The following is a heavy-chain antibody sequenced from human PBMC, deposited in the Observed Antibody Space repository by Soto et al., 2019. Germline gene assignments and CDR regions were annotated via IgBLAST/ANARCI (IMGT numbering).Heavy chain of an antibody. CDR2: IYYSGST. CDR1: GGSISSYY. V-gene: IGHV4-59*01. D-gene: IGHD4-17*01. Sequence: PSETLSLTCTVSGGSISSYYWSWIRQPPGKGLEWIGYIYYSGSTNYNPSLKSRVTISVDTSKNQFSLKLSSVTAADTAVYYCARRGFYGGTDYWGQGTMGTVS. CDR3: ARRGFYGGTDY. J-gene: IGHJ4*02.